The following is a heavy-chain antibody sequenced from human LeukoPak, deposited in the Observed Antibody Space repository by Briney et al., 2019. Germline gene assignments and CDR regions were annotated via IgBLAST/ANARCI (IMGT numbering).Heavy chain of an antibody. V-gene: IGHV4-39*07. Sequence: SETLSLTCTVSGGSISSSSYYWGWLRQPPGKGLEWIGSIYYSGSTYYNPSLKSRVTISVDTSKNQFSLKLSSVTAADTAVYYCARVWLGLWDKKRSSSGGPHPAEVSYYYYYMDVWGKGTTVTVSS. CDR2: IYYSGST. CDR3: ARVWLGLWDKKRSSSGGPHPAEVSYYYYYMDV. D-gene: IGHD6-6*01. J-gene: IGHJ6*03. CDR1: GGSISSSSYY.